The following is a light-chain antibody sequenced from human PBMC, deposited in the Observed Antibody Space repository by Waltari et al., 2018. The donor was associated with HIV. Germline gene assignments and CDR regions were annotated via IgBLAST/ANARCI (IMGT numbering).Light chain of an antibody. CDR2: DDS. V-gene: IGLV3-21*02. CDR3: QVWDSSSDHTRV. CDR1: NIGSKS. J-gene: IGLJ2*01. Sequence: SYVLTQPPSVSVAPGQTARITCGGNNIGSKSVHWYQQKPGQAPVLVVYDDSGRPSGIPGRFSGSNSGNTATLTISRVEAGDEADYYCQVWDSSSDHTRVFGGGTKLTVL.